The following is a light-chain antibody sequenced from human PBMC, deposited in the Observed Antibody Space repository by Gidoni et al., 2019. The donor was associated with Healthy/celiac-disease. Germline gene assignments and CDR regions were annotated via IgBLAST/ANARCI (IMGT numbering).Light chain of an antibody. V-gene: IGKV3-11*02. Sequence: EIVLTQSPATLSLSPGKRATLSCRARQIVSSYSAWYQKKPGQAPRLLIYDASNRATGIPARFRDSGSDRDFTLTKSSLEPGDFTVYYCQQRSNWPVTFGQGTRLEIK. CDR1: QIVSSY. J-gene: IGKJ5*01. CDR3: QQRSNWPVT. CDR2: DAS.